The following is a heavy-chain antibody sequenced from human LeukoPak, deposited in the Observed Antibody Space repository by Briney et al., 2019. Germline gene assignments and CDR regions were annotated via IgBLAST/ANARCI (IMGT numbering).Heavy chain of an antibody. Sequence: ASVKVSCKASGYTFTGYYMHWVRQAPGQGLEWMGWINPNSGGTNYAQKFQGRVTMTRDTSISTAHMELSRLRSDDTAVYYCAREGDGYNWNRPSDPWGQGTLVTVSS. D-gene: IGHD1-1*01. CDR2: INPNSGGT. CDR3: AREGDGYNWNRPSDP. CDR1: GYTFTGYY. V-gene: IGHV1-2*02. J-gene: IGHJ5*02.